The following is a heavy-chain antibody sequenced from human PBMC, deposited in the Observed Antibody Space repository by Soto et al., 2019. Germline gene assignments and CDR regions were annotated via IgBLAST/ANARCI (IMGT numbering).Heavy chain of an antibody. J-gene: IGHJ5*02. D-gene: IGHD3-16*01. Sequence: PSETLSLTCTVSGGSISSGYFYWSWIRQPPGKGLEWIGYIYYSGSTYYNPSLKSRVTISVDTSKNQFSLKLSSVTAADTAVYSCARTYDYDRWFDPWGQGTLVTVSS. CDR3: ARTYDYDRWFDP. CDR2: IYYSGST. V-gene: IGHV4-30-4*01. CDR1: GGSISSGYFY.